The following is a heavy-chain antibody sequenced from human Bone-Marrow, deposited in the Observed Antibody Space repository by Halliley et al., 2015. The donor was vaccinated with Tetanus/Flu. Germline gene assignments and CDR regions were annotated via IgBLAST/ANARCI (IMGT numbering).Heavy chain of an antibody. CDR1: GGSISSYY. CDR3: ARAGGCSTNWFDP. V-gene: IGHV4-59*01. CDR2: IYYNGST. J-gene: IGHJ5*02. D-gene: IGHD6-19*01. Sequence: LRLSCTVSGGSISSYYWGWIRQPPGKGLEWIGYIYYNGSTDYYPSLKSRVTISVHTSKNQFSLKLSSVTAADTAVYYCARAGGCSTNWFDPWGQGTLVTVSS.